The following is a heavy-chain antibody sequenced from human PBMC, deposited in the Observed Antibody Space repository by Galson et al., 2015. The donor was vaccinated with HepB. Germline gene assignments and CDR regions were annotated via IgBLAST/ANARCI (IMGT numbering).Heavy chain of an antibody. CDR1: GFTFSSYA. J-gene: IGHJ4*02. CDR2: ISYNGGST. D-gene: IGHD5-18*01. V-gene: IGHV3-64*04. CDR3: ARDLRGGGYNYGWSHFDY. Sequence: SLRLSCAGSGFTFSSYAVHWVRQAPGKGLEYVSGISYNGGSTYYADSVKGRFTISRDNSKNTLYLQMTSLRAEDTAVYYCARDLRGGGYNYGWSHFDYWGQGTLVTVSS.